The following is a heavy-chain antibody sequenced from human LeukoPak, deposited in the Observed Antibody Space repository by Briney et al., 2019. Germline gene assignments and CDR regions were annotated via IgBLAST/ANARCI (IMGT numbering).Heavy chain of an antibody. Sequence: SETLSLTCTVSGGSIRSTSYYWGWIRQPPGKGLEWLGSVHYSGSTYDNPSLKSRVTISVDTSKNQFSLNLISVTAADTAVYYCARRSTVAGKGRFDPWGQGTLVTVSS. CDR3: ARRSTVAGKGRFDP. V-gene: IGHV4-39*01. CDR1: GGSIRSTSYY. CDR2: VHYSGST. J-gene: IGHJ5*02. D-gene: IGHD6-19*01.